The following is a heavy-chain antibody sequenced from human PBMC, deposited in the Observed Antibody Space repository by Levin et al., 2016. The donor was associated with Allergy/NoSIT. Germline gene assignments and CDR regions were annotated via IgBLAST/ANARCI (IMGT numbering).Heavy chain of an antibody. V-gene: IGHV4-30-4*01. CDR3: ARLPYDSSGYYFDY. CDR2: IYYSGST. D-gene: IGHD3-22*01. Sequence: WIRQPPGKGLEWIGYIYYSGSTYYNPSLKSRVTISVDTSKNQFSLKLSSVTAADTAVYYCARLPYDSSGYYFDYWGQGTLVTVSS. J-gene: IGHJ4*02.